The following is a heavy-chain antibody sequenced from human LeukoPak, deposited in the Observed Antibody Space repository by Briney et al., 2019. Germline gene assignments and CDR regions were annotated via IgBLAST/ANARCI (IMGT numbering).Heavy chain of an antibody. D-gene: IGHD2-8*01. CDR3: ARDLHGPRDV. CDR1: GFTFSSYS. J-gene: IGHJ6*04. CDR2: INPEETTT. Sequence: GGSLRLSCAASGFTFSSYSMNWVRQAPGKGLEWVSRINPEETTTTYADSVKGRFTISRDNAKNTDSLQMDSLRAEDTAVYYCARDLHGPRDVWGKGTTVTVSS. V-gene: IGHV3-74*01.